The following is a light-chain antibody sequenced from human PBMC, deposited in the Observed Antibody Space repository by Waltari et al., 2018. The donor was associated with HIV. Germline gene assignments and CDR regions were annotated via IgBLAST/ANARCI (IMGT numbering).Light chain of an antibody. CDR1: SSNIGKNS. CDR3: ATWDDGLSGPV. J-gene: IGLJ1*01. V-gene: IGLV1-47*01. Sequence: QSVLTQSPSASATPGQRVTISCSGSSSNIGKNSVFWYQQVPGTAPKLLIYKNNQRPSGVPDRFSGSKSGTSASLAIRGLRSDDEADYYCATWDDGLSGPVFGTGTKVTVL. CDR2: KNN.